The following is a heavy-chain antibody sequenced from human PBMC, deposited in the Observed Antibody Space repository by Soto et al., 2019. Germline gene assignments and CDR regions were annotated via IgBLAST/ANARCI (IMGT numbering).Heavy chain of an antibody. V-gene: IGHV4-39*01. J-gene: IGHJ6*02. CDR2: VYYGGST. CDR1: GGSISSSSYY. CDR3: AGGDFYHSSGYYFYYYTIDV. D-gene: IGHD3-22*01. Sequence: SETLSLTCTVSGGSISSSSYYWGWILQPPGKGLEWIGNVYYGGSTYYNPSLKSRVTISVETSKSQFSLKLISVTAADTAVYYCAGGDFYHSSGYYFYYYTIDVWGQGTTVTVSS.